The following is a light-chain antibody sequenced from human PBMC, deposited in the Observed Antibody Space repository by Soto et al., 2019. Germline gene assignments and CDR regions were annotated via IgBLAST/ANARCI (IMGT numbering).Light chain of an antibody. V-gene: IGLV2-14*03. CDR3: SSHAGSNSFYV. CDR2: DVS. CDR1: NSDVGRYDY. Sequence: QSVLTQPASVSGSPGQSITISCTGTNSDVGRYDYVSWYQQHPGKAPKLMIYDVSSRPSGVSNRFSGSKSGSTASLTVSGLQAEDEADYYCSSHAGSNSFYVFGPGTKVTVL. J-gene: IGLJ1*01.